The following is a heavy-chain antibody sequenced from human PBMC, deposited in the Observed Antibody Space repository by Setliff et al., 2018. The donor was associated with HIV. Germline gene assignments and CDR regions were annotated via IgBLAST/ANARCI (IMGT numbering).Heavy chain of an antibody. Sequence: SVKVSCKASGGNFRFYAFSWVRQAPGQGLEWMGGIIPMFVTANYAQVSERVTMTRDTSISTAYMDLSRLRSDDTAVYYCARRVPPIPSGDLDYWGQGTLVTVSS. CDR1: GGNFRFYA. J-gene: IGHJ4*02. V-gene: IGHV1-69*05. CDR3: ARRVPPIPSGDLDY. CDR2: IIPMFVTA. D-gene: IGHD4-17*01.